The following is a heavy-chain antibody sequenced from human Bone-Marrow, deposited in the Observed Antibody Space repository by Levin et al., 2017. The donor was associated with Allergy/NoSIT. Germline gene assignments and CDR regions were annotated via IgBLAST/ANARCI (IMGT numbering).Heavy chain of an antibody. CDR2: ISSGGSTI. D-gene: IGHD3-22*01. CDR3: ASRPSYTDRSGPIRPVDY. CDR1: GFSFSDYY. Sequence: PGGSLRLSCAASGFSFSDYYMSWIRQAPGKGLEWLSYISSGGSTIYYADSVKGRFTVSRDNAKNSLYLHLNSLRAEDTAVYYCASRPSYTDRSGPIRPVDYWGQGTLVTVSS. J-gene: IGHJ4*02. V-gene: IGHV3-11*01.